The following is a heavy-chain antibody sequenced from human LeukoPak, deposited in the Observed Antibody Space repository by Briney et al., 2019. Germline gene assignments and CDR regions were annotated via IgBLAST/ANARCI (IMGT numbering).Heavy chain of an antibody. V-gene: IGHV7-4-1*02. D-gene: IGHD5-18*01. Sequence: GASVKVCCKASGYTFTTYAMNWVRQAPGQGLEWMGWINTNTGNPTYAQGFTGRFVFSLDTSVSTAYLQINSLKAEDTAVYYCARDWRVTARVTYWFDSWGQGTQVTVSS. J-gene: IGHJ5*01. CDR2: INTNTGNP. CDR3: ARDWRVTARVTYWFDS. CDR1: GYTFTTYA.